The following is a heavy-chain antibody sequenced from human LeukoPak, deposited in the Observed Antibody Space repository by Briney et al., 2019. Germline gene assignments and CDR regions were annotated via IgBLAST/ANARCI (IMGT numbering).Heavy chain of an antibody. CDR2: IRYDGSNK. J-gene: IGHJ4*02. V-gene: IGHV3-30*02. D-gene: IGHD6-13*01. Sequence: PGGSPRLSCAASGFTFSSYGMHWVRQAPGKGLEWVAFIRYDGSNKYYADSVKGRFPISRDNSKNTMYMQMNSLRAEDTAVYYCARGLSSSKAHWGQGTLVTVSS. CDR3: ARGLSSSKAH. CDR1: GFTFSSYG.